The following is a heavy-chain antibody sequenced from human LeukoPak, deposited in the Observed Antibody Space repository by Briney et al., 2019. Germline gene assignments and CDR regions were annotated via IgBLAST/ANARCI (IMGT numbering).Heavy chain of an antibody. CDR1: GSIFSSYA. CDR2: ISGSGGST. J-gene: IGHJ3*01. CDR3: TKDVSNFIGASDA. Sequence: GGSLRLSCAASGSIFSSYAMSWVRQAPGKGLEWVSGISGSGGSTYYADSVKGRFTISRDNSKNTLYLQVNSLRVEDTAIYYCTKDVSNFIGASDAWGQGTMVTVSP. V-gene: IGHV3-23*01. D-gene: IGHD2-8*01.